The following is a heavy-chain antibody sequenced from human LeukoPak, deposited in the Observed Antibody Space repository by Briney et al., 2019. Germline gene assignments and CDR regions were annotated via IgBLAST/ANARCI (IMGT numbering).Heavy chain of an antibody. CDR2: IYSSGST. CDR3: ARVDIRTAFFDY. CDR1: GGSINSYY. J-gene: IGHJ4*02. V-gene: IGHV4-4*07. D-gene: IGHD5-12*01. Sequence: SETLSLTCTVSGGSINSYYWSWIRQPAGKGLEWIGRIYSSGSTGYNPTLKSRVTMSLDTSKNQFSLNLSSVTAADTAVYYCARVDIRTAFFDYWGQGTLVTVSS.